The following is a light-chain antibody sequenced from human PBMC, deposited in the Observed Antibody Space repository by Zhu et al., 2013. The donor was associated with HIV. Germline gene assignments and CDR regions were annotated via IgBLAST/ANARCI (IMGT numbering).Light chain of an antibody. Sequence: DIQMTQSPSSLSASVGDRVTITCRASQGIANHLGWYQQRPGKAPKRLIYLASTLQSGVPSRFSGSGSGTDFTLTISSLQPEDFGTYYCQQANSFPFTFGPGTKVDLK. V-gene: IGKV1-17*01. CDR1: QGIANH. J-gene: IGKJ3*01. CDR2: LAS. CDR3: QQANSFPFT.